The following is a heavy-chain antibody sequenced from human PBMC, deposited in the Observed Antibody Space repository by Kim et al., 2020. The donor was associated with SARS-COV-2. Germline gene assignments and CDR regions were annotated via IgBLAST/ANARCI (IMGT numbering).Heavy chain of an antibody. V-gene: IGHV3-48*02. J-gene: IGHJ4*02. CDR3: AGDNTDYDYIWGSYRAFDY. Sequence: GRFTISRDNAKNSLYLQMNSLRDEDTAVYYCAGDNTDYDYIWGSYRAFDYWGQGTLVTVSS. D-gene: IGHD3-16*01.